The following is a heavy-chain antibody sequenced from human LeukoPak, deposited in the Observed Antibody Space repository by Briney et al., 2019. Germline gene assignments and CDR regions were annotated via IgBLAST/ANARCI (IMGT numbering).Heavy chain of an antibody. Sequence: GGSLRLSCAASGFTFSSYCMNWVRQAPGKGLEWVSSISSSSSYIYYADSVKGRFTISRDNAKNSLYLQMNSLRAEDTAVYYCARETYCGGDCYVQYYFDYWGQGTLVTVSS. V-gene: IGHV3-21*01. CDR1: GFTFSSYC. J-gene: IGHJ4*02. CDR3: ARETYCGGDCYVQYYFDY. D-gene: IGHD2-21*02. CDR2: ISSSSSYI.